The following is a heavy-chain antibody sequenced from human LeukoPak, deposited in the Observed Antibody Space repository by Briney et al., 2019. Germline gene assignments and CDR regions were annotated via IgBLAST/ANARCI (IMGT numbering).Heavy chain of an antibody. D-gene: IGHD6-19*01. CDR3: ARDNAGYSSGS. CDR2: ISAYNGNT. CDR1: GYTFTSYD. V-gene: IGHV1-18*01. Sequence: GASVKVSCKASGYTFTSYDINWVRQAPGQGLEWMGWISAYNGNTNYAQKLQGRVTMTTDTSTSTAYMELRSLRSDDTAVYYCARDNAGYSSGSWGQGTLVTVSS. J-gene: IGHJ5*02.